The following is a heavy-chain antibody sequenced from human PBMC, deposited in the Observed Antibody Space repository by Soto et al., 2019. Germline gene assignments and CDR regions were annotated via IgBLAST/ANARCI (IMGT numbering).Heavy chain of an antibody. CDR3: AKDRDSSGWYDY. Sequence: GGSLRLSCAASGFTFSSYAMSWVRQAPGKGLEWVSAISGSGGSTYYADSVKGRFTISRDNSKNTLYLQMNSLRAEDTVVYYCAKDRDSSGWYDYWGQGTLVTVSS. V-gene: IGHV3-23*01. J-gene: IGHJ4*02. CDR2: ISGSGGST. CDR1: GFTFSSYA. D-gene: IGHD6-19*01.